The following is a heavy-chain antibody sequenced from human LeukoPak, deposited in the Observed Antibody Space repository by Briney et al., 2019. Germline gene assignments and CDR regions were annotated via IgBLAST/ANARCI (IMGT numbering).Heavy chain of an antibody. J-gene: IGHJ4*02. CDR2: IYSGGST. D-gene: IGHD3-3*02. CDR3: ARELASSFDY. Sequence: GGSPRLSCAASGFTVSSNYTSWVRQAPGKGLEWDSVIYSGGSTYYADSVKGRFTISRDISKNTLYLQMNGLRAEDTAVYYCARELASSFDYWGQGTLGTVSS. V-gene: IGHV3-53*01. CDR1: GFTVSSNY.